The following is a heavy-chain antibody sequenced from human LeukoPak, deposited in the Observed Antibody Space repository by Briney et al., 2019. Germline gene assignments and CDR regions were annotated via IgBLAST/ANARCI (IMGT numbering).Heavy chain of an antibody. CDR1: GGSISRYF. Sequence: SETLSLTCTDPGGSISRYFWSWIPQPPGQGLEWIGCVYYSGSTNYNPSLKSRVTISVDTSKNQFSLKLSSVTAADTAVYYCARRNQYDAALDIWGQGTMVTVSS. CDR3: ARRNQYDAALDI. CDR2: VYYSGST. J-gene: IGHJ3*02. D-gene: IGHD1-14*01. V-gene: IGHV4-59*08.